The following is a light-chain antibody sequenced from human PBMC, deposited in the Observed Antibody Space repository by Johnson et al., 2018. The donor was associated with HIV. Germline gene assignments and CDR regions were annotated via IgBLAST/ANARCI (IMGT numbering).Light chain of an antibody. Sequence: QSILTQPPSVSAAPGQKVTISCSGSSSNIGNNYVSWYQQLPGTVPKLLIYDNNKRPSGIPDRFSASKSGTSATLGITGLQTGDEADYYCATWDSSLSGGVFGTGTKVTVL. V-gene: IGLV1-51*01. CDR3: ATWDSSLSGGV. J-gene: IGLJ1*01. CDR2: DNN. CDR1: SSNIGNNY.